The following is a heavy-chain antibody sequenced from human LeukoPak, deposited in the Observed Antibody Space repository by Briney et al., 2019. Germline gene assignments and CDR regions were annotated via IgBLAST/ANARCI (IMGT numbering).Heavy chain of an antibody. J-gene: IGHJ4*02. CDR1: GFSLSTSGVG. D-gene: IGHD6-13*01. CDR3: AHRSVAAAGYYFDY. V-gene: IGHV2-5*02. Sequence: ESGPTLVNPTQTLTLTCTFPGFSLSTSGVGVGWIRQPPGKALEWLGFIYWDDDKRYSPSLKSRLTITRSTSQNQVVLTMTNMDPVHTATYYCAHRSVAAAGYYFDYWGQGTLVTVSS. CDR2: IYWDDDK.